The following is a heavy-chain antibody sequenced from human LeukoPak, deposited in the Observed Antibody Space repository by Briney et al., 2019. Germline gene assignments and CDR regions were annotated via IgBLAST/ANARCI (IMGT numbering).Heavy chain of an antibody. V-gene: IGHV4-34*01. CDR1: GGSFSGYY. J-gene: IGHJ4*02. Sequence: SETLSLTCAVYGGSFSGYYWSWIRQPPGKGLDWIGEINHSGSTNYNPSLKSRVTISVDTSKNQFSLKLSSVTAADTAVYYYGRRRYDYVWGSYRYQYFDYWGQGTLVTVSS. D-gene: IGHD3-16*02. CDR3: GRRRYDYVWGSYRYQYFDY. CDR2: INHSGST.